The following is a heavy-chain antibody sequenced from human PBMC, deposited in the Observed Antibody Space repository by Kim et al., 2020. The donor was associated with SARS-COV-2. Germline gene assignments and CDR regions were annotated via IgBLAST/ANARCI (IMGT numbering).Heavy chain of an antibody. D-gene: IGHD5-12*01. V-gene: IGHV3-7*01. CDR2: IKQDGSEK. Sequence: GGSLRLSCAASGFTFSSYWMSWVRQAPGKGLEWVANIKQDGSEKYYVDSVKGRFTISRDNAKNSLYLQMNSLRAEDTAVYYCARDQRRIVATIIPKLYYYYGMDVWGQGTTVTVSS. CDR3: ARDQRRIVATIIPKLYYYYGMDV. CDR1: GFTFSSYW. J-gene: IGHJ6*02.